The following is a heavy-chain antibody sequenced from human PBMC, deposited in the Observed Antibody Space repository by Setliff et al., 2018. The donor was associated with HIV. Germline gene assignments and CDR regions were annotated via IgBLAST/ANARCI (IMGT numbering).Heavy chain of an antibody. CDR1: GYTFTSYG. CDR2: ISAYNGNT. D-gene: IGHD3-22*01. CDR3: ARGTDDGFYYDTSGSLAFDI. Sequence: ASVKVSCKASGYTFTSYGISWVRQAPGQGLEWMGWISAYNGNTNYAHNFQGRVTLTTDESTSTAYMELSSLRSEDTAIYYCARGTDDGFYYDTSGSLAFDIWGQGTMVT. V-gene: IGHV1-18*01. J-gene: IGHJ3*02.